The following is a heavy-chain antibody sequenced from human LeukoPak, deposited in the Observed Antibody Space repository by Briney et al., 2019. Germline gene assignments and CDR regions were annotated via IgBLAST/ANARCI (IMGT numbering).Heavy chain of an antibody. V-gene: IGHV1-2*02. CDR1: GYTFTGYY. CDR2: INPNSGGT. D-gene: IGHD6-6*01. J-gene: IGHJ5*02. CDR3: ARGIAARHWFDP. Sequence: ASVKVSCKAPGYTFTGYYMHWVRQAPGQGLEWMGWINPNSGGTNYAQKFQGRVTMTRDTSISTAYMELSRLRSDDTAVYYCARGIAARHWFDPWGQGTLVTVSS.